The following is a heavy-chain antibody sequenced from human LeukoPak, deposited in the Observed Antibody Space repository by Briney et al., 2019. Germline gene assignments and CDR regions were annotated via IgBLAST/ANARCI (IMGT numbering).Heavy chain of an antibody. V-gene: IGHV3-23*01. Sequence: GGSLRLSCAASGFTFSSYAMSWVRQAPGKGLECVSAISRGVGSTYYADSAKGRFTISRDNSKNTLYLQMNNLRADDTAVYYCAKKGQADDYGKPDWGQGTLVTVSS. CDR2: ISRGVGST. CDR3: AKKGQADDYGKPD. CDR1: GFTFSSYA. J-gene: IGHJ4*02. D-gene: IGHD4-17*01.